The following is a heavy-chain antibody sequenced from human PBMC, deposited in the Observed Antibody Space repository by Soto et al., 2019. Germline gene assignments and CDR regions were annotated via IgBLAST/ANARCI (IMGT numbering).Heavy chain of an antibody. CDR2: MNPKSGTA. Sequence: ASVKVSCKASGYTFTSNDINWVRQATGQGLEWMGWMNPKSGTANYAQKFQGRVTITADESTSTAYMELSSLRSEDTAVYYCAREQQLVHWPHPYSDFWGQGPLVTVFS. CDR3: AREQQLVHWPHPYSDF. D-gene: IGHD6-13*01. V-gene: IGHV1-69*13. J-gene: IGHJ4*02. CDR1: GYTFTSND.